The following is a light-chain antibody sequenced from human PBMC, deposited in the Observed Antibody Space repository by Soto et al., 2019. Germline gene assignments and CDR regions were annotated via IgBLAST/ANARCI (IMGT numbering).Light chain of an antibody. CDR3: HQYASSHQI. J-gene: IGKJ1*01. CDR2: DAS. V-gene: IGKV3-20*01. Sequence: EIVLTQSPGTLSLSPGERATLSCRASQSVGRNYLAWFQQKPGQAPRLLIYDASTRATGIPDRFSGRGSGTDFDLTISRQEPEDVAVYYCHQYASSHQIFGQGTKVEIK. CDR1: QSVGRNY.